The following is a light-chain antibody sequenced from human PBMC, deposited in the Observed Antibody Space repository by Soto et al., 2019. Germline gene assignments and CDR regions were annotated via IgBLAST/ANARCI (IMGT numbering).Light chain of an antibody. CDR2: DAS. V-gene: IGKV3-15*01. CDR1: QSVGSN. CDR3: QQYNRWPAT. J-gene: IGKJ1*01. Sequence: EIVMTQSPATLSVSPGDRVTLSCRASQSVGSNLAWYQQKPGQAPRLLIYDASTRATGFPARFSGSGSGTEFTLIISSQQSEDFAIYFCQQYNRWPATFGQGTKVDIK.